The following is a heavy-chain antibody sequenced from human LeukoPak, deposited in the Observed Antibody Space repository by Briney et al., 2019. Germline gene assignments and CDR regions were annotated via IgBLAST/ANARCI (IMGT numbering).Heavy chain of an antibody. J-gene: IGHJ4*02. D-gene: IGHD1-26*01. Sequence: SQTLSLTCAVSGGSISSGGYSWSSIRQPPGKGLEWIGYIYHSGSTYYNPSLKSRVTISVDRSKNQFSLKPSSVTAADTAVYYCARGARGAIDYWGQGTLVTVSS. CDR2: IYHSGST. V-gene: IGHV4-30-2*01. CDR1: GGSISSGGYS. CDR3: ARGARGAIDY.